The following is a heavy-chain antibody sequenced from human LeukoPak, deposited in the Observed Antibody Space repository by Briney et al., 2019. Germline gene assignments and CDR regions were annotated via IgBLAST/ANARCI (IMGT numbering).Heavy chain of an antibody. Sequence: ASVKVSCKASGYTFTGYYMHWVRQAPGQGLEWVGWINPNSGGTNYAQKFQGRVTMTRDTSISTAYMELSRLRSDDTAVYYCARDGELDSCYYYYYGMDVWGQGTTVTVSS. CDR3: ARDGELDSCYYYYYGMDV. D-gene: IGHD1-7*01. V-gene: IGHV1-2*02. J-gene: IGHJ6*02. CDR2: INPNSGGT. CDR1: GYTFTGYY.